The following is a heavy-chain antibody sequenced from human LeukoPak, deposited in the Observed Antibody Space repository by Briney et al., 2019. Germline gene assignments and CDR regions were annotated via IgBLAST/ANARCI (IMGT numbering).Heavy chain of an antibody. CDR2: IYYTRST. D-gene: IGHD1-26*01. CDR1: GASISGGTYY. V-gene: IGHV4-39*01. J-gene: IGHJ4*02. CDR3: ARRGGSGRAFDY. Sequence: SETLSLTCSVSGASISGGTYYWGWIRQPPGKGLEWIGSIYYTRSTYDNPSLKSRVTISVDTSKNKFSLKLSTVTAADTAVYYCARRGGSGRAFDYWGQGTLVTVSS.